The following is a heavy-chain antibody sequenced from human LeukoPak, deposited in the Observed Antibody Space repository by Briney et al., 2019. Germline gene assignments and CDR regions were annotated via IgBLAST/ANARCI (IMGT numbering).Heavy chain of an antibody. Sequence: PSQTLSLTSAVSGGSISSGGYSWSCIRQPPGRGLEWIGYIYHSGNTYYTPSLKSRVTISVDRSKNQFSLKLSSVTAADTAVYYCASYYYDSSGYYPEYWGEGTLVTVSS. D-gene: IGHD3-22*01. CDR1: GGSISSGGYS. CDR2: IYHSGNT. CDR3: ASYYYDSSGYYPEY. J-gene: IGHJ4*02. V-gene: IGHV4-30-2*01.